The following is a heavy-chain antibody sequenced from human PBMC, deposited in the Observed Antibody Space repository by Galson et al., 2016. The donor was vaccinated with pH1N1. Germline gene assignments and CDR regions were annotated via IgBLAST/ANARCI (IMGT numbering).Heavy chain of an antibody. V-gene: IGHV3-11*01. D-gene: IGHD3-10*01. Sequence: SLRLSCAASGFTFSDYYMTWIRRAPGKGPEWVSYISSSGYTIFYTDSVKGRFTISRDNAKNSLYLQMTSLRAEDTAVYYCASAPRLGELESGDVFDLWGQGTMVTVSS. CDR3: ASAPRLGELESGDVFDL. CDR1: GFTFSDYY. CDR2: ISSSGYTI. J-gene: IGHJ3*01.